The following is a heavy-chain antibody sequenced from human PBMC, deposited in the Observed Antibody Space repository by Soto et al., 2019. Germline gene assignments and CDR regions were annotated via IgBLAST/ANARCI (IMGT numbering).Heavy chain of an antibody. CDR3: ARDGRPSNERYLLNYSYYYCMEV. Sequence: GWSLRLSCSASGFTFSAYYMSLVRQAPGKGLEWISYISGTSSYTTYADSVKGRFTISRDNAKNSLYLQMDSLRVEDTAVYYCARDGRPSNERYLLNYSYYYCMEVWGEGTMVTVSS. J-gene: IGHJ6*04. CDR1: GFTFSAYY. V-gene: IGHV3-11*06. CDR2: ISGTSSYT. D-gene: IGHD2-8*01.